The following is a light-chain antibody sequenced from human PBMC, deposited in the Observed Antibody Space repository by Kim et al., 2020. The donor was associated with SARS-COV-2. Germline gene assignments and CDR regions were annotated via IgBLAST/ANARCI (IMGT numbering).Light chain of an antibody. CDR3: SSYTSSSARV. CDR2: DVS. V-gene: IGLV2-14*03. CDR1: SSDVGGYNY. J-gene: IGLJ1*01. Sequence: GQSITISCTGTSSDVGGYNYVSWYQQHPGKAPKLIIYDVSNRPSGVSNRFSGSKSGNTASLTISGLQVEDEADYYCSSYTSSSARVFGTGTKVTVL.